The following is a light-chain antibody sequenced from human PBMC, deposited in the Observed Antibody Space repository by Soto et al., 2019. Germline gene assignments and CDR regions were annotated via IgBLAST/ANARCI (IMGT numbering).Light chain of an antibody. CDR1: SGHSSYT. V-gene: IGLV4-60*02. J-gene: IGLJ2*01. CDR2: LEDSGTY. Sequence: QPVLTQSSSASASLGSSVKLTCTLSSGHSSYTIAWHQQPPGEAPRFLMKLEDSGTYPKGSGVPDRFSGSSSGADRYLTIPTLQFEDEASYYWETWDSHTYVVSAGGTKRTFL. CDR3: ETWDSHTYVV.